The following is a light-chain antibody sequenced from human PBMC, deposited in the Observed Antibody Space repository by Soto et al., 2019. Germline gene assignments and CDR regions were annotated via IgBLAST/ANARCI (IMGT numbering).Light chain of an antibody. CDR2: DAS. Sequence: IQMTQSPASLSASVGDTGTITSRASQSISSWSAWYQKKPGKAPKLLIYDASSLESGVPSRFSGSGSGTEFTLTISSLQPDDFATYYCQQYNSYWTFGQGAKVDIK. CDR3: QQYNSYWT. V-gene: IGKV1-5*01. J-gene: IGKJ1*01. CDR1: QSISSW.